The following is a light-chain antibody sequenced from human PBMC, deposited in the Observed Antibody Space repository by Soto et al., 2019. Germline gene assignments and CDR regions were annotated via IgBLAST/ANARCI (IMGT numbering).Light chain of an antibody. CDR1: TSDVGAYNY. V-gene: IGLV2-14*03. CDR2: DVS. Sequence: QSALTQPASVSGSPGQSITISCTGTTSDVGAYNYVSWYQHHPGKAPKLMIYDVSDRPSGVSNRFSGSKSGNTASLTISGLQPEVEADYYCSSYTTSNTRQIVFGTGTKVTVL. CDR3: SSYTTSNTRQIV. J-gene: IGLJ1*01.